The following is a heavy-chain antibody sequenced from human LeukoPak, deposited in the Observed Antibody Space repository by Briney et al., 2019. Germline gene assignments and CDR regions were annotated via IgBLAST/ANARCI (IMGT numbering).Heavy chain of an antibody. D-gene: IGHD6-13*01. CDR3: ARGLGYSSDY. J-gene: IGHJ4*02. CDR2: ISSSGYTT. CDR1: GFTFSSYE. Sequence: GGSLGLSCAASGFTFSSYEMNWVRQAPGKGLEWVSYISSSGYTTYYADSVKGRFTTSRDNAKNSLYLQMNSLRAEDTAVYYCARGLGYSSDYWGQGTLVTVSS. V-gene: IGHV3-48*03.